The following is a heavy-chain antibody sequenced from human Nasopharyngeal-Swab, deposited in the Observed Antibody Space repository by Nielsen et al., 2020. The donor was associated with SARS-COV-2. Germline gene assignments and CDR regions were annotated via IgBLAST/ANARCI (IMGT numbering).Heavy chain of an antibody. CDR2: INADNDNT. J-gene: IGHJ5*02. Sequence: ASVKVSCKASGYTFTSYAMHWVRQAPGQRLEWMGCINADNDNTKYSEKFQGRVTITRDTSASTVYMELSSLRSEDTAVYYCARDYNRPNWFDPWGQGTLVTVSS. D-gene: IGHD3-10*01. CDR3: ARDYNRPNWFDP. CDR1: GYTFTSYA. V-gene: IGHV1-3*01.